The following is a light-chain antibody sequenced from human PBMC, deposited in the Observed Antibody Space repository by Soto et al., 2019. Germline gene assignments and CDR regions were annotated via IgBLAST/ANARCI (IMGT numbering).Light chain of an antibody. Sequence: EIVLTQSPATLSLSPGERATLSCRAGQTVGSDLVWYQQRPGHPPRLLIYGASTRATGIPARFSGSGSGTEFTLTISSLQSEDFAVYYCQQYYNWPTFGQGTKVDIK. V-gene: IGKV3-15*01. CDR1: QTVGSD. J-gene: IGKJ1*01. CDR2: GAS. CDR3: QQYYNWPT.